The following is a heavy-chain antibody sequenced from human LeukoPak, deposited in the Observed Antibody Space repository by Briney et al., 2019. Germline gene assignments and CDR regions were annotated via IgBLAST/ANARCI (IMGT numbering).Heavy chain of an antibody. CDR3: ARDLSGIAGYTYGRGIDY. J-gene: IGHJ4*02. CDR2: IIPIFGTS. V-gene: IGHV1-69*13. Sequence: GASVKVSCKASGATFSSHSISWVRQAPGQGLEWMGGIIPIFGTSNYAQKFQGRVTITADESTSTAYMELSSLRSEDTAVYYCARDLSGIAGYTYGRGIDYWGQGTLVTVS. D-gene: IGHD5-18*01. CDR1: GATFSSHS.